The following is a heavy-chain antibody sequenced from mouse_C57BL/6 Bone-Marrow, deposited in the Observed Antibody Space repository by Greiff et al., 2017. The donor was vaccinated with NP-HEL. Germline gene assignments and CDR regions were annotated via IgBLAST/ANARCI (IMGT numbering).Heavy chain of an antibody. Sequence: QVQLKESGPELVKPGASVKISCKASGYAFSSSWMNWVKQRPGKGLEWIGRIYPGDGDTNYNGKFKGKATLTADKSSSTAYMQLSSLTSEDSPVYFCSYGYDVGFAYWGQGTLVTVSA. CDR2: IYPGDGDT. J-gene: IGHJ3*01. CDR1: GYAFSSSW. V-gene: IGHV1-82*01. D-gene: IGHD2-2*01. CDR3: SYGYDVGFAY.